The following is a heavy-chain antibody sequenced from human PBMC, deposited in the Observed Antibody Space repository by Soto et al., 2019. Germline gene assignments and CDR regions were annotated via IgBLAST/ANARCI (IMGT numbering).Heavy chain of an antibody. CDR1: GGTFSSYA. J-gene: IGHJ4*02. D-gene: IGHD3-22*01. Sequence: ASVKVSCKASGGTFSSYAISWVRQAPGQGLEWMGGIIPIFGTANYAQKFQGRVTITADESTSTAYMELSSLRSEDTAVYYCAREPEYYYDSSGYYGRRLYYFDYWGQGTLVTVSS. CDR2: IIPIFGTA. V-gene: IGHV1-69*13. CDR3: AREPEYYYDSSGYYGRRLYYFDY.